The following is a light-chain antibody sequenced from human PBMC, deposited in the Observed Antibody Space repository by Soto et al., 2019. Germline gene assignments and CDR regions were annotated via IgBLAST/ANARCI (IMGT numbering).Light chain of an antibody. CDR1: KLGDKY. CDR3: QAWDSKTVV. V-gene: IGLV3-1*01. J-gene: IGLJ2*01. Sequence: SYELTQPPSVSVSPGQTASITCSGDKLGDKYASWYQQKPGQSPVVVIYQDRKRPSGIPERFSGSNSGNTATLTISGTQAMDEADYYCQAWDSKTVVLGGGTKLTVL. CDR2: QDR.